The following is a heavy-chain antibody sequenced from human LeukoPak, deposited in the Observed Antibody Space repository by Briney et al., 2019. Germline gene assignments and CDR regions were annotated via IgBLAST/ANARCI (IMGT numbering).Heavy chain of an antibody. J-gene: IGHJ6*03. V-gene: IGHV3-11*01. CDR1: GFVFSDYC. D-gene: IGHD1-1*01. CDR3: AREDNVWNLLYNYYMDV. Sequence: GWSLRLSCAASGFVFSDYCMTWIRQAPGKGLEWVAHIDVRGDSILYADSVKGRFTISRDSAKNSLYLQMNSLRAEDTAVYYCAREDNVWNLLYNYYMDVWGKGTTVTVSS. CDR2: IDVRGDSI.